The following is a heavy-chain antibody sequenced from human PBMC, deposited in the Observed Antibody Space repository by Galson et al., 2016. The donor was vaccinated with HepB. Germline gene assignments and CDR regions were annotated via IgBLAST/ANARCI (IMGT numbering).Heavy chain of an antibody. Sequence: SLRLSCAASGFTVSNNYMSWVRQAPGKGLECVSLIYSGGSTSYADSVKGRFTISRAHFKNTLYLQMNSLSAEDTAVYFCTCGRSPGAYWGQGTLVTVSS. CDR1: GFTVSNNY. CDR2: IYSGGST. J-gene: IGHJ4*02. CDR3: TCGRSPGAY. V-gene: IGHV3-53*01. D-gene: IGHD3-16*02.